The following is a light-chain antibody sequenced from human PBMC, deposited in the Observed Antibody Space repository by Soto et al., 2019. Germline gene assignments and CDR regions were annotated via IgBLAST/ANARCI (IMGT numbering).Light chain of an antibody. Sequence: EIVMTQSPATLSVSPGETATLSCRASQYVSNKVAWYQQKPGQAPRLLILGASTRATGVPARFSGSGSGTEFTLTISRLEPEDFAVYYCQQYNNWPPITFGQGTRLEIK. CDR1: QYVSNK. V-gene: IGKV3-15*01. CDR2: GAS. J-gene: IGKJ5*01. CDR3: QQYNNWPPIT.